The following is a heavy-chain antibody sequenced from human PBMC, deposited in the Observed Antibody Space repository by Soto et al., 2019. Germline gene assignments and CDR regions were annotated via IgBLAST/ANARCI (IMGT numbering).Heavy chain of an antibody. J-gene: IGHJ6*02. D-gene: IGHD3-10*01. CDR3: AGQPTAGSYYDLVSYYSYYARDV. CDR2: IYYSGST. CDR1: GSSVSSGSYY. Sequence: PSETLSLTCTVSGSSVSSGSYYWSWIRQPPGKGLEWIGYIYYSGSTNYNPSLKSRVTISLDTSKNQFSLKLSSVTAADTAVYYCAGQPTAGSYYDLVSYYSYYARDVWGQETTVTVAS. V-gene: IGHV4-61*01.